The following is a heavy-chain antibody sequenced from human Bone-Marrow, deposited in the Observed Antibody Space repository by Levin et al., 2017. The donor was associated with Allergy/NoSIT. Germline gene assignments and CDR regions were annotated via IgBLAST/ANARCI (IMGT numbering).Heavy chain of an antibody. CDR3: ASTTVAGRWDNWFDP. J-gene: IGHJ5*02. D-gene: IGHD4-23*01. V-gene: IGHV5-51*01. CDR1: GYSFTSYW. CDR2: IYPGDSDT. Sequence: GESLKISCKGSGYSFTSYWIGWVRQMPGKGLEWMGIIYPGDSDTRYSPSFQGQVTISADKYISTAYLQWSSLKASDNAMYYCASTTVAGRWDNWFDPWGQGTLVTDSS.